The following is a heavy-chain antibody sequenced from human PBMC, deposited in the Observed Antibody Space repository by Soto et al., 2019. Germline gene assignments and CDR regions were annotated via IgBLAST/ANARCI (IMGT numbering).Heavy chain of an antibody. CDR2: IKSKTDGGTT. Sequence: EVQLVESGGGLVKPGGSLRLSCAASGFTFSNAWMSWVRQAPVKGLEWFGRIKSKTDGGTTDYAAPVKGRFTISRDDSKNTLYLPMNSLKTDDTAVYYCTTPPPIPYCSGCSCYSDDAFDIWGQGTMVTVSS. V-gene: IGHV3-15*01. CDR1: GFTFSNAW. D-gene: IGHD2-15*01. J-gene: IGHJ3*02. CDR3: TTPPPIPYCSGCSCYSDDAFDI.